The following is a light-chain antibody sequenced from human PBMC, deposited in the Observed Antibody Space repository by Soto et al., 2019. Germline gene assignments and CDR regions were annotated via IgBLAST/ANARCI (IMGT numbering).Light chain of an antibody. CDR2: DAS. Sequence: AIQLTQSPSSLSASVGDRVIITCRASQGINTTLAWYQQKPGKAPKLLIYDASSLEGGVPSRFSGSGSGTYFTLIISSLQPEDLATYYCQQFNSYPLTCGGGTKVEIK. V-gene: IGKV1-13*02. J-gene: IGKJ4*01. CDR1: QGINTT. CDR3: QQFNSYPLT.